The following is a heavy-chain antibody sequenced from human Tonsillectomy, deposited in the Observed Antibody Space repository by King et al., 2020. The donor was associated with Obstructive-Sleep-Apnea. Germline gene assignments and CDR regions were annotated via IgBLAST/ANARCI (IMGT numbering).Heavy chain of an antibody. CDR1: GYTFTSYD. CDR3: ARGSRTFDI. D-gene: IGHD1-14*01. J-gene: IGHJ3*02. Sequence: VQLVESGAEVKKPGASVKVSCKASGYTFTSYDINWVRQAPGQGLEWMGWMNPNSGHTGYAQKFQGRVTMTRDTSMSTAYMELSSLRSEDAAVYYCARGSRTFDIWGQGTMVTVSS. V-gene: IGHV1-8*01. CDR2: MNPNSGHT.